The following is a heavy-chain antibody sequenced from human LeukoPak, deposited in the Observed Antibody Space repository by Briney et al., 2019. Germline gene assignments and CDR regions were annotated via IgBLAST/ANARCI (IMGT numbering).Heavy chain of an antibody. CDR1: GGSISNNNYH. J-gene: IGHJ3*02. CDR2: IFYSGTS. V-gene: IGHV4-39*07. Sequence: PSETLSLTCTVSGGSISNNNYHWGWIRQPPGKGLEWIGSIFYSGTSYYNPSLKSRVTISVDRSKNQFSLKLSSVTAADTAVYYCARDRGYCSGGSCYFNAFDIWGQGTMVTVSS. CDR3: ARDRGYCSGGSCYFNAFDI. D-gene: IGHD2-15*01.